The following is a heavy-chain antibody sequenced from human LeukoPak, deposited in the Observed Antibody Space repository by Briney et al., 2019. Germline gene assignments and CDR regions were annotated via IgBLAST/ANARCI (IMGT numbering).Heavy chain of an antibody. J-gene: IGHJ3*02. D-gene: IGHD5-24*01. Sequence: ASVKVSCKASGYTFTGYYMHWVRQAPGQGLEWMGRINPNSGGTNYAQKFQGRVTMTRDTSISTACMELSRLRSDDTAVYYCAGEMATILGDAFDIWGQGTMVTVSS. CDR3: AGEMATILGDAFDI. V-gene: IGHV1-2*06. CDR2: INPNSGGT. CDR1: GYTFTGYY.